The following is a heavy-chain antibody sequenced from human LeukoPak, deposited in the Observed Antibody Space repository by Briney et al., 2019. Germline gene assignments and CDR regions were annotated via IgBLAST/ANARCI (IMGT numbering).Heavy chain of an antibody. Sequence: ASVKVSCKASGYTFSGYFMNWVRQAPGQGLEWMGSINPNSGGTNYAQKFQGRVTMTRDTSISTAYMELSSLRSDDTAVYYCARADSAYDFRYWGQGTLVTVS. CDR2: INPNSGGT. CDR3: ARADSAYDFRY. J-gene: IGHJ4*02. CDR1: GYTFSGYF. D-gene: IGHD5-12*01. V-gene: IGHV1-2*02.